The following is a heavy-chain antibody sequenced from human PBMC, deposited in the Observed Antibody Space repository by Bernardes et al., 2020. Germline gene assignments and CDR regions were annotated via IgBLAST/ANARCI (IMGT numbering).Heavy chain of an antibody. CDR3: TTVVGYYGSGSYWYYYGMDV. D-gene: IGHD3-10*01. CDR1: GFTFSNAW. V-gene: IGHV3-15*01. J-gene: IGHJ6*02. CDR2: IKSKTDGGTT. Sequence: GGSLRLSCAASGFTFSNAWMSWVRQAPGKGLEWVGRIKSKTDGGTTDYAAPVKGRFTISRDDSKNTLYLQMNSLKTEDTAVYYCTTVVGYYGSGSYWYYYGMDVWGQGTTVTVSS.